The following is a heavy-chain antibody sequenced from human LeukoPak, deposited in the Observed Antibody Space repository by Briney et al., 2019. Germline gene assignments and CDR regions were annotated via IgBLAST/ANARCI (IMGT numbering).Heavy chain of an antibody. V-gene: IGHV4-61*02. CDR1: GGSISSGSYY. CDR2: IYTSGST. Sequence: SETLSLTCTVSGGSISSGSYYWSWIRQPAGKGLEWIGRIYTSGSTNYNPSLKSRVTISVDTSKNQFSLKLSSVTAADTAVYYCARGSRSRASYNWFDPWGQGTPVTVSS. J-gene: IGHJ5*02. CDR3: ARGSRSRASYNWFDP. D-gene: IGHD6-13*01.